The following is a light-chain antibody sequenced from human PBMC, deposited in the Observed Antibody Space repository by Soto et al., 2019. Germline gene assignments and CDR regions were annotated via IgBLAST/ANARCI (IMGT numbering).Light chain of an antibody. Sequence: DIQMTQSPSTLSAFVGDRVTITCRASQNINSWLAWYQQKPGKAPNLLIYKASSLESGVPSRFSGSGSGTEFTLTISSLQPDDFATYYCQQYNSYSYTFGQGTKLEIK. CDR3: QQYNSYSYT. J-gene: IGKJ2*01. V-gene: IGKV1-5*03. CDR2: KAS. CDR1: QNINSW.